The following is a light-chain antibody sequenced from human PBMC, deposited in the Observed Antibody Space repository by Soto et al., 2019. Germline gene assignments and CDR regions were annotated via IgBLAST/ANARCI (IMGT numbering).Light chain of an antibody. CDR2: KVS. CDR3: SSYSTATSPQRV. CDR1: SSDVGGYNY. J-gene: IGLJ1*01. Sequence: QSGLTQPASVCGSPGQSITIPCTGTSSDVGGYNYVSWYQQPPGRAPKLVIYKVSDRPSGVSSRFSASYSGNTASLTISGLQAEDQADYYCSSYSTATSPQRVFGGGTKVTVL. V-gene: IGLV2-14*01.